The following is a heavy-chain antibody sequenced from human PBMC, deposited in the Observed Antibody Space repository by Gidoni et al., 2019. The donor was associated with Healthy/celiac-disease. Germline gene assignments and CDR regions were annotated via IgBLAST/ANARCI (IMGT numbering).Heavy chain of an antibody. CDR3: ARGYNWNYDY. D-gene: IGHD1-7*01. J-gene: IGHJ4*02. Sequence: QVQLVQSGAEVKKPGSSVKVSCKASGGTFSNYAITWVRQAPGQGLEWMGGIIPSFGTSNYAQKFQGRVTITADESTTTAYMELSGLRSEDAAVYYCARGYNWNYDYWGQGTLVTVSS. CDR2: IIPSFGTS. CDR1: GGTFSNYA. V-gene: IGHV1-69*01.